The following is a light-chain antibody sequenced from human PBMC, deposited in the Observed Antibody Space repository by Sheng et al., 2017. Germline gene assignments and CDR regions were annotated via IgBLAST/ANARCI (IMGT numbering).Light chain of an antibody. CDR1: QNINSY. V-gene: IGKV3-11*01. CDR2: DAS. CDR3: QQRSIWPPIT. J-gene: IGKJ5*01. Sequence: DIVLTQSPATLSLSPGERVTLSCRASQNINSYLVWYQQKPGQAPRLLIYDASNRASGIPARFSGSGSETDFTLTISSLEPEDFAVYYCQQRSIWPPITFGPGSRLDI.